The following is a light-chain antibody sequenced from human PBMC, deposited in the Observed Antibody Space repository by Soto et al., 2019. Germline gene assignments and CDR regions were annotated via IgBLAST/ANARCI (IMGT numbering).Light chain of an antibody. CDR1: QSISTW. CDR2: KAS. V-gene: IGKV1-5*03. J-gene: IGKJ4*01. CDR3: QQYKTYPLT. Sequence: DIQMTQSPSTLSVSVGDRVTITCRASQSISTWLAWYQQKPGKAPKLLIYKASSLEGGVPSRFSGSGSGTEFNITISSLQPDDFATYYCQQYKTYPLTFGGGTTVDIK.